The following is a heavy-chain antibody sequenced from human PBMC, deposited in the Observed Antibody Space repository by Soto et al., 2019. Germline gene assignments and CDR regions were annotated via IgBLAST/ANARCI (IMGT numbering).Heavy chain of an antibody. J-gene: IGHJ4*02. CDR2: ISGSGGTA. V-gene: IGHV3-23*01. CDR3: AKGRGQNWNVDY. D-gene: IGHD1-1*01. CDR1: GFTFSSYA. Sequence: EVQLLESGGGSVQPGGSLRLSCAASGFTFSSYAMHWVLRPPGKGLEWVSSISGSGGTAYYADSVKGRFSLSRDSLVNTLYLQMNSLRAEDTAVYDCAKGRGQNWNVDYWGQGTLVTVSP.